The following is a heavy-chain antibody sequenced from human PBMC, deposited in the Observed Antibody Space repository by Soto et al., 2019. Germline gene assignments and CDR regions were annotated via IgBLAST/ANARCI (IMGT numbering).Heavy chain of an antibody. V-gene: IGHV1-18*01. Sequence: ASVKVSCKASGYNFSNYGIAWVRQAPGQGLEWMGWINIRNGNTQYAQEFQGRVTLTTDTATSTAYLEVRNLRSDDTAVYYCARDLWGSGNYYFHWFDPWGQGTPVTVSS. CDR3: ARDLWGSGNYYFHWFDP. J-gene: IGHJ5*02. CDR1: GYNFSNYG. CDR2: INIRNGNT. D-gene: IGHD3-10*02.